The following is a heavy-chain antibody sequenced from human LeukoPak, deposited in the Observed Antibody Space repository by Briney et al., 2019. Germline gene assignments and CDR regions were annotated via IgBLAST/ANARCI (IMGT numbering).Heavy chain of an antibody. V-gene: IGHV1-46*01. CDR3: ARWTERNYDTLTGSIRIGYYFDY. J-gene: IGHJ4*02. CDR1: GYSFTGHN. Sequence: ASVKVSCQASGYSFTGHNIHWVRQAPGQGLEWMGIINPSGGSTSYAQKFQGRVTMTRDTSTSTVYMELSSLRSEDTAVYYCARWTERNYDTLTGSIRIGYYFDYWGQGTLVTVSS. CDR2: INPSGGST. D-gene: IGHD3-9*01.